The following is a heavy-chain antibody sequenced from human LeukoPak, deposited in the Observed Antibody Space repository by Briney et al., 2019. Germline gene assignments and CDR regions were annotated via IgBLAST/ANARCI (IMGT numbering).Heavy chain of an antibody. CDR2: ISGTSGST. D-gene: IGHD6-13*01. Sequence: GGSLRLSCAASGFTFKTYAMNWVRQAPGKGLEWVSTISGTSGSTYYADSVRGRFTISRDTSKNTLYLQMTSLRAEDTAVYYCGKDTSSWPQTYFDYWGQGTLVTVSS. J-gene: IGHJ4*02. CDR1: GFTFKTYA. CDR3: GKDTSSWPQTYFDY. V-gene: IGHV3-23*01.